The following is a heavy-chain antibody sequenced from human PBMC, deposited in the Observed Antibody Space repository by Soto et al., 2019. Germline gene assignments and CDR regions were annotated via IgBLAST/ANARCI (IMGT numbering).Heavy chain of an antibody. Sequence: GGSLRLSCAASGFTFSTYWMHWVRQAPGKGLVWVSRINSDGSTTNYADSVKGRFTISRDSAKNTLYLQMNSLRIEDTAVYYCARDPALYDVLTGVSSWGQGTLVTVSS. CDR2: INSDGSTT. J-gene: IGHJ5*02. D-gene: IGHD3-9*01. CDR1: GFTFSTYW. V-gene: IGHV3-74*01. CDR3: ARDPALYDVLTGVSS.